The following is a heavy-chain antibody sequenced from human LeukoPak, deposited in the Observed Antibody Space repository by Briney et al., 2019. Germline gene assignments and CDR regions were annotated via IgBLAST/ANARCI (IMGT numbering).Heavy chain of an antibody. CDR1: GFTFSSYG. Sequence: PGGSLSLSCAASGFTFSSYGMHWVRQAPGKGLEWVAVISYDGSNKYYADSVKGRFTITRDNSKNTLYLQMNSLRAEDTAVYYCAKDPGSGYDSHYWGQGTLVTVSS. V-gene: IGHV3-30*18. CDR2: ISYDGSNK. CDR3: AKDPGSGYDSHY. D-gene: IGHD5-12*01. J-gene: IGHJ4*02.